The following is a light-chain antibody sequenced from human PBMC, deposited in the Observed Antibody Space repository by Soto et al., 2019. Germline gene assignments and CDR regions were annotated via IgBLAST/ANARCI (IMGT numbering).Light chain of an antibody. CDR1: SSDVGAYNY. Sequence: QSALTQPASVSGSPGQSITISCTGTSSDVGAYNYVSWYQQHPGKAPKLMISEVSNRPSGVSNRFSGSKSGNTASLTISGLQAEDEADYFCSSYAGSSSVVFGGGTQLTVL. V-gene: IGLV2-14*01. CDR3: SSYAGSSSVV. J-gene: IGLJ2*01. CDR2: EVS.